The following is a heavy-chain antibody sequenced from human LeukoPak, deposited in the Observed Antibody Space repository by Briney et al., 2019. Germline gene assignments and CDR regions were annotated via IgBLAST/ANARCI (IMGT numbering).Heavy chain of an antibody. CDR1: GFTFSSYA. CDR2: ISGSGGST. V-gene: IGHV3-23*01. Sequence: GGSLRLSCAASGFTFSSYAMSWVRQAPGKRLEWVSAISGSGGSTYYADSVKGRFTISRDNSKNTLYLQMNSLRAEDTAVYYCATTEYYYDSSGYQLDYWGQGTLVTVSS. D-gene: IGHD3-22*01. J-gene: IGHJ4*02. CDR3: ATTEYYYDSSGYQLDY.